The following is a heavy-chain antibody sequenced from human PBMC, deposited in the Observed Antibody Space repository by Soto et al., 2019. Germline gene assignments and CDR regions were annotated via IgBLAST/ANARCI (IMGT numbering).Heavy chain of an antibody. CDR1: GGSISSSY. J-gene: IGHJ5*02. V-gene: IGHV4-59*01. CDR3: ARDKYCSGGSCRKNWFDP. D-gene: IGHD2-15*01. Sequence: ASETLSLTCTVSGGSISSSYWSWILQPPGKGLEWLAYIYDDGSSKYHPSLKSRATISLDMSKNQLALKLTSVTAADTAVYYCARDKYCSGGSCRKNWFDPWGQGTLVTVSS. CDR2: IYDDGSS.